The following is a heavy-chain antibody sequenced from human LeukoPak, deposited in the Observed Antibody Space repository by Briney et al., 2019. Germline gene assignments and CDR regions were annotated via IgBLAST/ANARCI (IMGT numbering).Heavy chain of an antibody. CDR3: ARDPYYYDSSGYSP. J-gene: IGHJ4*02. V-gene: IGHV3-7*03. Sequence: GGSLRLSCAASGFTLSSYSMSWVRQAPGKGLEWVANIKQDGSEKYYVDSVKGRFTISRDNAKNSLYLQMNSLRAEDTAVYYCARDPYYYDSSGYSPWGQGTLVTVSS. D-gene: IGHD3-22*01. CDR2: IKQDGSEK. CDR1: GFTLSSYS.